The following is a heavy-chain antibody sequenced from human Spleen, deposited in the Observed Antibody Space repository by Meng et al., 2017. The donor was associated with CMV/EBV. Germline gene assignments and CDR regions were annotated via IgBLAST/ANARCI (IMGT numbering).Heavy chain of an antibody. J-gene: IGHJ6*02. CDR2: IYTGGTT. V-gene: IGHV3-53*01. CDR3: ARDYSDGMDV. CDR1: GFTVSSNY. Sequence: GESLKISCAASGFTVSSNYMSWVRQAPGKGLEWVSVIYTGGTTYYADSVKGRFTISRDNSKNTVFLQMDSLRAEDTAVYFCARDYSDGMDVWGLGTAVTVSS.